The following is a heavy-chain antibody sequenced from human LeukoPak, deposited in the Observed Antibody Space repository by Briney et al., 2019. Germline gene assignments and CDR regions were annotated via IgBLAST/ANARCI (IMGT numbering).Heavy chain of an antibody. Sequence: SETLSLTCTVSGGSISSSSYYWGWIRQPPGKGLEWIGSIYYRGSTYYNPSLRSRVTISVDTSKKQFSLKLTSVTAADTAVYYCARDRYGSGSLYYYYYYMDVWGKGTTVTVSS. D-gene: IGHD3-10*01. J-gene: IGHJ6*03. CDR3: ARDRYGSGSLYYYYYYMDV. CDR1: GGSISSSSYY. CDR2: IYYRGST. V-gene: IGHV4-39*07.